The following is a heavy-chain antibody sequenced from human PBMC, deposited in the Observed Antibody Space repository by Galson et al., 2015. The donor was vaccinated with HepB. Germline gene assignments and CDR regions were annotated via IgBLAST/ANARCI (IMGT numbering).Heavy chain of an antibody. CDR1: GFTSSSYA. V-gene: IGHV3-23*01. CDR3: AKGITMIERQGSGIFLDY. CDR2: ISGSGGST. D-gene: IGHD3-22*01. J-gene: IGHJ4*02. Sequence: SLRLSCAASGFTSSSYAMSWVRQAPGKGLEWVSAISGSGGSTYYADSVKGRFTISRDNSKNTLYLQMNSLRAEDTAVYYCAKGITMIERQGSGIFLDYWGQGTLVTVSS.